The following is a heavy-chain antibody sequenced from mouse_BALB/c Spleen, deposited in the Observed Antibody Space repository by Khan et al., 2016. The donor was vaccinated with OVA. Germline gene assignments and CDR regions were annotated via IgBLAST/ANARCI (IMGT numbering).Heavy chain of an antibody. CDR3: ARSACGNLDY. V-gene: IGHV5-9-3*01. CDR1: GFTFSTYA. Sequence: QLQESGGGLVKPGGSLKLSCAASGFTFSTYAMSWVRQTPEKRLEWVASISSDGDYTYYPDNVTGRFTISRDNAKNTLYLQISSLRSEDTAIYYCARSACGNLDYWGQGTLVTVSA. D-gene: IGHD1-1*02. J-gene: IGHJ3*01. CDR2: ISSDGDYT.